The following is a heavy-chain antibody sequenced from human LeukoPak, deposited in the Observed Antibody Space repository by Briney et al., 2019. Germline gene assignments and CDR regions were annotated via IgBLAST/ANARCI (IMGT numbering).Heavy chain of an antibody. V-gene: IGHV1-24*01. D-gene: IGHD6-13*01. J-gene: IGHJ4*02. CDR2: FDPEDGET. CDR3: ATFSSSFNYFDY. Sequence: GASVKVSCKVSGYTLTELSMHWVRQAPGKGLEWMGGFDPEDGETIYAQKFQGGVTMTEDTSTDTAYMELSSLRSEDTAVYYCATFSSSFNYFDYWGQGTLVTVSS. CDR1: GYTLTELS.